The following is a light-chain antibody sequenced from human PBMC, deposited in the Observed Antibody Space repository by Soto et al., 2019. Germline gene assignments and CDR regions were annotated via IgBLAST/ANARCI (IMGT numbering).Light chain of an antibody. CDR2: RNN. CDR1: SSNFGSNY. CDR3: AAWDDSLSGQDV. J-gene: IGLJ1*01. Sequence: QSVLTQPPSASGTPGQRVTISCSGSSSNFGSNYVYWYQQLPGTAPKLLIYRNNQRPSGVPDRFSGSKSGTSASLAISGLRSEDEADYYCAAWDDSLSGQDVFGTGTKVTVL. V-gene: IGLV1-47*01.